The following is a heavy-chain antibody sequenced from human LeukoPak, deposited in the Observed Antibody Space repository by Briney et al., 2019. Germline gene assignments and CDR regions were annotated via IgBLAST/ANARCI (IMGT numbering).Heavy chain of an antibody. V-gene: IGHV3-7*01. CDR1: KFTISNYW. J-gene: IGHJ4*02. CDR2: IKQDGSEK. Sequence: PGGSLRLSCTASKFTISNYWMSWVRQAPGKGLEWVANIKQDGSEKYYVDSVKGRFTISRDNAKNSLYLQMNSLRAEDTAVYYCAKLKLLWSNYFDYWGQGTLVTVSS. D-gene: IGHD2-2*01. CDR3: AKLKLLWSNYFDY.